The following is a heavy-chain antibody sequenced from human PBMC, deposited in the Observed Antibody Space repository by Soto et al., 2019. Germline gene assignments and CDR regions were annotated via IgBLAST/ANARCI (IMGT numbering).Heavy chain of an antibody. CDR1: GFTFSSYG. V-gene: IGHV3-30*18. J-gene: IGHJ4*02. CDR2: ISYDGSNK. Sequence: GGSLRLSCAASGFTFSSYGMHWVRQAPGKGLEWVAVISYDGSNKYYADSVKGRFTISRDNSKNTLYLQMNSLRAEDTAVYYCAKDGASVGFDYWGQGTLVTVS. CDR3: AKDGASVGFDY. D-gene: IGHD1-26*01.